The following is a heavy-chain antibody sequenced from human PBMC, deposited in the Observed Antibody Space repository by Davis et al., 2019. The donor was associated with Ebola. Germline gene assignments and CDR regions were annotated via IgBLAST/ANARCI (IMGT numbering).Heavy chain of an antibody. Sequence: GGSLRLSCKDSGNSFASHWIGWVRQMPGKGLEWMGIIYTGDSDTRYSPSFRGQVTISADKSIKTAFLQWSSLKASDTAMYYCARGHGLDVWGQGTTVTVPS. CDR1: GNSFASHW. CDR2: IYTGDSDT. J-gene: IGHJ6*02. V-gene: IGHV5-51*01. CDR3: ARGHGLDV.